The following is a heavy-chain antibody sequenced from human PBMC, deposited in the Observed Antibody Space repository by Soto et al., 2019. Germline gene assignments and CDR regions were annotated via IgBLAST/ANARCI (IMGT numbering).Heavy chain of an antibody. Sequence: QLLESGPGLVKPSETLSLTCTVSGGSISSSSHYWGWIRQPPGKGLEWIGSIYYSGSTYYNPSLKSRVTISVDTSKNQFSLKLSSVTAADTAIYYCARQGCSSTSCYYYYYYYGMDVWGQGTTVTVSS. D-gene: IGHD2-2*01. V-gene: IGHV4-39*01. CDR2: IYYSGST. CDR3: ARQGCSSTSCYYYYYYYGMDV. J-gene: IGHJ6*02. CDR1: GGSISSSSHY.